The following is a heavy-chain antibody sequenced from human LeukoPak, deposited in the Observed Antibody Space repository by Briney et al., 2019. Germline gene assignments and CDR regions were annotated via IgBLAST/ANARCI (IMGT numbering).Heavy chain of an antibody. CDR3: ARQSALFDP. J-gene: IGHJ5*02. Sequence: KPSETLSLTCAVYGGSFSGYYWSWIRQPPGKGLEWIGEINHSGSTNYNPSLKSRVTISVDTSKIQFSLKLSSVTAADTAVYYCARQSALFDPWGQGTLVTVSS. CDR2: INHSGST. V-gene: IGHV4-34*01. CDR1: GGSFSGYY.